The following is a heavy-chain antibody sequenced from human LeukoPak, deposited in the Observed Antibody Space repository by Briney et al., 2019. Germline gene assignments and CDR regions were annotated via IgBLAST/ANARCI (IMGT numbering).Heavy chain of an antibody. CDR1: GYTFTIYG. J-gene: IGHJ5*02. CDR3: ARTPGIAAAGTVSWFDP. CDR2: ISAYNGNT. D-gene: IGHD6-13*01. V-gene: IGHV1-18*01. Sequence: ASVNVSCKASGYTFTIYGISWVRQAPGQGLEWMGWISAYNGNTNYTQKLQGRVTMTTDTSTSTAYMELRSLRSDDTAVYYCARTPGIAAAGTVSWFDPWGQGTLVTVSS.